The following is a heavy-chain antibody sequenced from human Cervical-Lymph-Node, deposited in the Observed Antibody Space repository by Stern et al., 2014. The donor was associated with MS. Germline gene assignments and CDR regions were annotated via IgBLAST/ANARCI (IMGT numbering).Heavy chain of an antibody. CDR3: GRVNQARSYNYWNFDI. V-gene: IGHV1-2*04. CDR1: GYTFTGYY. J-gene: IGHJ2*01. D-gene: IGHD1-1*01. CDR2: INPNSGGT. Sequence: QVQLVQSGAEVKKPGASVKVSCRASGYTFTGYYVHWVRQAPGQGLEWMGWINPNSGGTKYAQKFQGWVTMTRDTSINTVYMELNRLTSDDTAMYYCGRVNQARSYNYWNFDIWGRGTLVTVSS.